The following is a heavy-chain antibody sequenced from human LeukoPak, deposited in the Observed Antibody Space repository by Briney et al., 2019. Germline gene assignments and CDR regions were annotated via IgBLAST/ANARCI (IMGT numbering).Heavy chain of an antibody. J-gene: IGHJ6*03. CDR1: GFTFSSYA. CDR3: AKAWSGYYYYGSGSFYKDYYYMDG. V-gene: IGHV3-23*01. CDR2: ISSSGGST. D-gene: IGHD3-10*01. Sequence: GGSLRLSCAASGFTFSSYAMSWVRQAPGKGLECVSTISSSGGSTYYADSVKGRFTISRDNSKNTLYLQMNSLRAEDTAVYYCAKAWSGYYYYGSGSFYKDYYYMDGWGKGTTVTVSS.